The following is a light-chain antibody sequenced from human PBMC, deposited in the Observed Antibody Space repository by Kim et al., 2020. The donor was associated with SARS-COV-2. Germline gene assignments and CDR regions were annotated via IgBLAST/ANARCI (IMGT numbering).Light chain of an antibody. V-gene: IGKV1-39*01. Sequence: DIQLTQSPSSLSASVGDTVTITCRASQTIISHLCWYQHTPGKAPKLLIYAASRLQTGVPSRFSGGESGTDFTLTISSLQPEDFATYYCHQSYNAPFTFGQGTKLEI. CDR2: AAS. J-gene: IGKJ2*01. CDR1: QTIISH. CDR3: HQSYNAPFT.